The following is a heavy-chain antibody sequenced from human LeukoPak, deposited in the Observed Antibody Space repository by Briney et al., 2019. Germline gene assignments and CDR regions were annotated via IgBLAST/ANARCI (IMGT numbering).Heavy chain of an antibody. CDR3: ARGRAYFD. CDR1: GGSFSGYY. CDR2: INHSGST. J-gene: IGHJ4*02. D-gene: IGHD3-9*01. V-gene: IGHV4-34*01. Sequence: SETLSLTCAVYGGSFSGYYRNWIRQPPGKGLEWIGEINHSGSTNYNPSLKSRVTVSLDTSKNQFSLKLSSVTAADTAVYYCARGRAYFDWGQGTLVTVSS.